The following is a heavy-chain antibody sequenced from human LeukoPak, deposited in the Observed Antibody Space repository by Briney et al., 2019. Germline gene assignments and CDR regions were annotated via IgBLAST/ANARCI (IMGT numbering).Heavy chain of an antibody. CDR2: INHSGST. V-gene: IGHV4-34*01. D-gene: IGHD3-16*01. J-gene: IGHJ6*03. CDR1: GFTFSSYS. CDR3: ARGRGGDYYYYYMDV. Sequence: GSLRLSCAASGFTFSSYSMNWIRQPPGKGLEWIGEINHSGSTNYNPSLKSRVTISVDTSKNQFSLNLSSVTAADTAVYYCARGRGGDYYYYYMDVWGKGTTVTVSS.